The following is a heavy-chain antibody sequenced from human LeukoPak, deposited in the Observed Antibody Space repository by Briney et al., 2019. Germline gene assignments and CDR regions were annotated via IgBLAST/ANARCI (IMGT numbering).Heavy chain of an antibody. J-gene: IGHJ4*02. CDR2: ISGSGGST. CDR3: AKVEELIVVVPAAMDY. V-gene: IGHV3-23*01. D-gene: IGHD2-2*01. CDR1: GFTFSSYA. Sequence: GGSLRLSCAASGFTFSSYAMSWVRQAPGKRLEWVSAISGSGGSTYYADSVKGRFTISRDNSKNTLYLQMNSLRAEDTAVYYCAKVEELIVVVPAAMDYWGQGTLVTVSS.